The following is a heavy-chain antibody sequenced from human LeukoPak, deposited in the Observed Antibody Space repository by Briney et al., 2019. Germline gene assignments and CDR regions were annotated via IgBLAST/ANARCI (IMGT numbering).Heavy chain of an antibody. CDR2: IYHSGSA. V-gene: IGHV4-59*08. CDR3: ARHSAYSSSWCFDY. J-gene: IGHJ4*02. Sequence: SETLSLTCTVSGGSISSYYWSWIRQPPGKGLEWIGYIYHSGSANYNPSLKSRVTISVDTSKNQFSLKLSSVTAADTAVYYCARHSAYSSSWCFDYWGQGTLVTVSS. D-gene: IGHD6-13*01. CDR1: GGSISSYY.